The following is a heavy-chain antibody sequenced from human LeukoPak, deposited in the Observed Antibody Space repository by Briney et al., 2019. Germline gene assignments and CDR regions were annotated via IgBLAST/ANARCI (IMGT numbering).Heavy chain of an antibody. CDR2: ISGSGGST. CDR1: GFTFTTYA. V-gene: IGHV3-23*01. Sequence: GGSLRLSCAASGFTFTTYAMSWVRQAPGKGLEWVSTISGSGGSTYYADSVKGRFTISRDSSKNTLYLQMNSLRAEDTAVYYCAKDDSFGRNEYWGQGTLVTVSS. J-gene: IGHJ4*02. CDR3: AKDDSFGRNEY. D-gene: IGHD3-10*01.